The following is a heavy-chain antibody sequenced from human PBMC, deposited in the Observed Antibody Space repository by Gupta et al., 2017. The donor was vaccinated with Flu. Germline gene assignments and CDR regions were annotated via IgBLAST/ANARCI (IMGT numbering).Heavy chain of an antibody. J-gene: IGHJ4*02. V-gene: IGHV3-23*01. CDR1: SSYA. CDR2: ISGGGGGYT. Sequence: SSYAMTWVRQAPGKGLEWVSDISGGGGGYTYYADSVKGRFTISRDNSKNTVFLQMNSLRPEDTALYFCAKDLLGGYDRPSDWCQVTLVTVSS. D-gene: IGHD5-12*01. CDR3: AKDLLGGYDRPSD.